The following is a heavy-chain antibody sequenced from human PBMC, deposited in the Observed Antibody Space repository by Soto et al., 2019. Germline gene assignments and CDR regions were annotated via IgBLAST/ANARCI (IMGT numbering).Heavy chain of an antibody. CDR2: ISGSAASQ. J-gene: IGHJ3*02. Sequence: GGSLRLSCAAFGFTFSSHAMSWVRQALGKWLEGVSPISGSAASQYYADAAKRRFTISRDNSKNTLFEQLSRLRTEHTAEYYRAKELEGEPHPDAFDIWGQETMVTDS. CDR3: AKELEGEPHPDAFDI. CDR1: GFTFSSHA. D-gene: IGHD3-16*01. V-gene: IGHV3-23*01.